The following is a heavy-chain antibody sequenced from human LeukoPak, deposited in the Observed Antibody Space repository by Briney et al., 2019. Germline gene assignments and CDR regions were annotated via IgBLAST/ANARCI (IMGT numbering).Heavy chain of an antibody. D-gene: IGHD6-19*01. CDR2: ISGSGGST. Sequence: GGSLRLSCAASGFTFSSYAMSWVRQAPGKGLEWVSAISGSGGSTYYADSVKGRFTISRDNSKNTLYLQMNSLRAEGTAVYYCAKDSGSGWYPYWGQGTLVTVSS. CDR1: GFTFSSYA. J-gene: IGHJ4*02. V-gene: IGHV3-23*01. CDR3: AKDSGSGWYPY.